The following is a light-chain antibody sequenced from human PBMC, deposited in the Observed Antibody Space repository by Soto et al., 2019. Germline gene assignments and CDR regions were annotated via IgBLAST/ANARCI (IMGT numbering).Light chain of an antibody. J-gene: IGKJ5*01. CDR1: QSISSN. V-gene: IGKV3-15*01. CDR3: QQYKNWPHT. Sequence: EIVMTQSPATLSVSPGERATLSCRASQSISSNLAWYHQKPGQVPRLLIYGASTRATGIPARFSGSGSVTEFTLTISSLQSEAFAVYYCQQYKNWPHTFGQGTRLEIK. CDR2: GAS.